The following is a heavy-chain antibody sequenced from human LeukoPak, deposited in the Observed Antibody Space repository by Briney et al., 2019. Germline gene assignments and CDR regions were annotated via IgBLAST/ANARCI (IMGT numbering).Heavy chain of an antibody. CDR2: ISSSSSTI. D-gene: IGHD2-2*01. V-gene: IGHV3-48*03. CDR3: ARAKEDIVVVPAARYYYYYMDV. Sequence: PGGSLRLSCAASGFTFSSYEMNWVRQAPGKGLVWVSYISSSSSTIYYADSVKGRFTISRDNAKNSLYLQMNSLRAEDTAVYYCARAKEDIVVVPAARYYYYYMDVWGKGTTVTISS. CDR1: GFTFSSYE. J-gene: IGHJ6*03.